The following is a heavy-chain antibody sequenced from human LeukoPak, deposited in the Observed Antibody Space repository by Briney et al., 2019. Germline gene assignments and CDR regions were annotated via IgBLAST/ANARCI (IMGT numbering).Heavy chain of an antibody. J-gene: IGHJ4*02. Sequence: GGSLRLSCAASGFAFSTYGMHWVRQAPGKGLEWVAVISYDGCTTYYADSVKGRFTISRDNFKNTLYLQMNSLSPEDTAIFYCAKEKSTSNIDYWGQGTLVTV. CDR2: ISYDGCTT. D-gene: IGHD2-2*01. V-gene: IGHV3-30*18. CDR3: AKEKSTSNIDY. CDR1: GFAFSTYG.